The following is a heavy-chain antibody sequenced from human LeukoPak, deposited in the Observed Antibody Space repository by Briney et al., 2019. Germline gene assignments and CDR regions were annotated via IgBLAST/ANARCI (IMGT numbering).Heavy chain of an antibody. V-gene: IGHV1-2*02. Sequence: ASVKVSCKASGYTFTDYYMHWVRQAPGQGLEWMGWINPNSGDTNYAQKFQGRVTMTRDTPITTAYMELSRLRSDDTAVYYCARVVVVTAIIFDYWGQGTLVTVSS. CDR1: GYTFTDYY. CDR3: ARVVVVTAIIFDY. CDR2: INPNSGDT. D-gene: IGHD2-21*02. J-gene: IGHJ4*02.